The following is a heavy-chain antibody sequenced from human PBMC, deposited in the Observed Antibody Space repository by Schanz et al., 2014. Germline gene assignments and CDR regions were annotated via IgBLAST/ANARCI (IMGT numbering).Heavy chain of an antibody. CDR1: GYTFTSYD. CDR2: MNSKTGNT. CDR3: ARDVPINDY. J-gene: IGHJ4*02. D-gene: IGHD2-2*01. Sequence: QVQLVQSGAEVKKPGASVKVSCKASGYTFTSYDINWVRQATGQGLEWMGWMNSKTGNTGYAQSLQGRVTVTRDTSTSTSYMELRSLTSDDTAVYYCARDVPINDYWGQGTPGTVSS. V-gene: IGHV1-8*01.